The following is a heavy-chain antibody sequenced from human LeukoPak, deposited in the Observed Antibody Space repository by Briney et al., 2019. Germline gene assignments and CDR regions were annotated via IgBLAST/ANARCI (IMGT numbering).Heavy chain of an antibody. J-gene: IGHJ4*02. D-gene: IGHD1-26*01. CDR2: IDWDDDK. CDR3: TRIESGTYFDF. Sequence: SGPTLVNPTQTLTLTCTFSGFSLTTGGMGVGWIRQPPGKALEWLSRIDWDDDKFYSTSLKTRLTISKDTSNNQVVLTMTNMDPVDTATYYCTRIESGTYFDFWGQGTLVTVSS. V-gene: IGHV2-70*04. CDR1: GFSLTTGGMG.